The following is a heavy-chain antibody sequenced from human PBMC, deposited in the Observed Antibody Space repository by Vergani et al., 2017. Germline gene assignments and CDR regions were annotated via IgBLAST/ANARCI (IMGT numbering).Heavy chain of an antibody. CDR3: ARGAYSSGWYGRLDAFDI. J-gene: IGHJ3*02. V-gene: IGHV3-20*04. CDR2: INWNGGST. Sequence: EVQLVESGGGVVRPGGSLRLSCAASGFTFDDYGMSWVRHAPGKGLEWVSGINWNGGSTGYADSVKGRFTISRDNAKNSLYLQMNSLRAEDTALYYCARGAYSSGWYGRLDAFDIWGQGTMVTVSS. CDR1: GFTFDDYG. D-gene: IGHD6-19*01.